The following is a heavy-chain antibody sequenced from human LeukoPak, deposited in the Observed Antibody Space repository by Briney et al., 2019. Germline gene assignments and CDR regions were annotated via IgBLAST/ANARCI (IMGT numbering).Heavy chain of an antibody. V-gene: IGHV1-69*13. Sequence: SVKVSCKASGGTFISYAISWVRQAPGQGLEWMGGIIPIFGTANYAQKFQGRVTITADESTSTAYMELSSLRSEDTAVYYCARDVAPYYYYGMDVWGQGTTVTVSS. J-gene: IGHJ6*02. CDR2: IIPIFGTA. CDR1: GGTFISYA. D-gene: IGHD2-21*01. CDR3: ARDVAPYYYYGMDV.